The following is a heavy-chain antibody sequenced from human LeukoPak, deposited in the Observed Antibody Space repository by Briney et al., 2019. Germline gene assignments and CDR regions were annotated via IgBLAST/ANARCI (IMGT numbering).Heavy chain of an antibody. Sequence: SETLSLTCTVSGGSISSSSYYWGWIRQPPGKGLEWIGCIYYSGSTYYNPSLKSRVTISVDTSKNQFSLKLGSVTAADTAVYYCARTNPWGDDILTGYYIGYYFDYWGQGTLVTVSS. J-gene: IGHJ4*02. CDR1: GGSISSSSYY. V-gene: IGHV4-39*07. CDR3: ARTNPWGDDILTGYYIGYYFDY. D-gene: IGHD3-9*01. CDR2: IYYSGST.